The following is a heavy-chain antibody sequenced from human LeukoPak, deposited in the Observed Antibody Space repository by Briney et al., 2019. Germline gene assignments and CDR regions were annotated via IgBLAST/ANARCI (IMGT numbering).Heavy chain of an antibody. D-gene: IGHD5-12*01. CDR2: IYSGGST. J-gene: IGHJ3*02. Sequence: GGSLRLSCAASGFTVSSNYMSWVRQAPGKGLEWVSVIYSGGSTYYADSVKGRFTISRDNSKNTLYLQMNSLRAEDTAVYYCAKGLVATTPNDAFDIWGQGTMVTVSS. V-gene: IGHV3-53*05. CDR3: AKGLVATTPNDAFDI. CDR1: GFTVSSNY.